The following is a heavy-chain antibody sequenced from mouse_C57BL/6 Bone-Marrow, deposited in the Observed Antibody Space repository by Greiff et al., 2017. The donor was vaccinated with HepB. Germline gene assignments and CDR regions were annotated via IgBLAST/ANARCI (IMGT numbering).Heavy chain of an antibody. CDR1: GFTFSDFY. Sequence: EVKLVESGGGLVQSGRSLRLSCATSGFTFSDFYMEWVRQAPGKGLEWIAASRNKANDYTTEYSASVKGRFIVSRDTSQSILYLQMNALRAVDTAIYYCARDADGYYGFAYWGQGTLVTVSA. CDR2: SRNKANDYTT. CDR3: ARDADGYYGFAY. J-gene: IGHJ3*01. D-gene: IGHD2-3*01. V-gene: IGHV7-1*01.